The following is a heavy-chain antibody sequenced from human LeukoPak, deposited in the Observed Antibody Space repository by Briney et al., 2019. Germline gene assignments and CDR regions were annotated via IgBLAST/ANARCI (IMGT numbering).Heavy chain of an antibody. Sequence: SQTLSLTCTVSGGSISSGDYYWSWIRQPPGKGLEWIGYIYYSGSTYYNPSLKSRVTISVDTSKNQFSLKLSSVTAAGTAVYYCARGKGGSYPYYFDYWGQGTLVTVSS. CDR3: ARGKGGSYPYYFDY. CDR2: IYYSGST. D-gene: IGHD1-26*01. J-gene: IGHJ4*02. V-gene: IGHV4-30-4*08. CDR1: GGSISSGDYY.